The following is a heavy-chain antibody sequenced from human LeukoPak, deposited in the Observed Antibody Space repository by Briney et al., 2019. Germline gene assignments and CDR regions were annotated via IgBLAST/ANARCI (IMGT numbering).Heavy chain of an antibody. V-gene: IGHV3-21*04. CDR3: AKPMVRGVIKETSFDY. J-gene: IGHJ4*02. Sequence: PRGSLRLSCAASGFTFSSYSMNWVRQAPGKGLEWVSSISSSSSYIYYADSVKGRFTISRDNAKNTLYLQMNSLRAEDTAVYYCAKPMVRGVIKETSFDYWGQGTLVTVSS. D-gene: IGHD3-10*01. CDR1: GFTFSSYS. CDR2: ISSSSSYI.